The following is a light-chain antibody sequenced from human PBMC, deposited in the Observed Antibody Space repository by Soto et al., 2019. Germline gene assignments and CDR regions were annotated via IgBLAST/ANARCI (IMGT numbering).Light chain of an antibody. J-gene: IGKJ4*01. CDR2: DTS. CDR3: RQYYNWLRTT. CDR1: QGIRDT. V-gene: IGKV3-15*01. Sequence: ESATLSCRASQGIRDTLACYQHKPGQPPRLLIYDTSTRATGVPARFIGRVSGAEFILTLLSLQPAEFSVYYCRQYYNWLRTTFGGGAKV.